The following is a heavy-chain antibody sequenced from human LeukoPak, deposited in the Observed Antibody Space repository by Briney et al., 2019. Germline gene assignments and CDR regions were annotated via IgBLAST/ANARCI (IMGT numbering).Heavy chain of an antibody. J-gene: IGHJ5*02. Sequence: ASVEVSCKASGYTFTSYGISWVRQAPGQGLEWMGWISAYNGNTNYAQKLQGRVTMTTDTSTSTAYMELRSLRSDDTAVYYCARDSATGYSEDWFDPWGQGTLVTVSS. D-gene: IGHD6-13*01. CDR3: ARDSATGYSEDWFDP. V-gene: IGHV1-18*01. CDR1: GYTFTSYG. CDR2: ISAYNGNT.